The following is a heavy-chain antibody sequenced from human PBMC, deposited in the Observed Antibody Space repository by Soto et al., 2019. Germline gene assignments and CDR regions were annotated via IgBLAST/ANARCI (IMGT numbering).Heavy chain of an antibody. CDR3: ARDLSTSRGRAVAGTGWFDP. CDR1: GYTFTSYG. CDR2: ISAYNGNT. D-gene: IGHD6-19*01. V-gene: IGHV1-18*01. Sequence: ASVKVSCKASGYTFTSYGISWVRQAPGQGLEWMGWISAYNGNTNYAQKLQGRVTMTTDTSTSTAYMELRSLRSDDTAVYYCARDLSTSRGRAVAGTGWFDPWGQGTLVTVS. J-gene: IGHJ5*02.